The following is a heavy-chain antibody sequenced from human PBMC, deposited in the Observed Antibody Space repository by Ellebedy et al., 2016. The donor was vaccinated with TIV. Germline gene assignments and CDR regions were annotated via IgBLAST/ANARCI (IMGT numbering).Heavy chain of an antibody. J-gene: IGHJ4*02. D-gene: IGHD1-26*01. CDR1: GGSINISRSC. CDR2: MHYSGTP. Sequence: MPSETLSLTCTVSGGSINISRSCWAWIRQPPGKGLEWFASMHYSGTPYYNPSLKSRVTISVDTSKNQFSLKLSSVTAADTAVHYCARGPYVVGATTGLDYWGQGTLVTVSS. V-gene: IGHV4-39*01. CDR3: ARGPYVVGATTGLDY.